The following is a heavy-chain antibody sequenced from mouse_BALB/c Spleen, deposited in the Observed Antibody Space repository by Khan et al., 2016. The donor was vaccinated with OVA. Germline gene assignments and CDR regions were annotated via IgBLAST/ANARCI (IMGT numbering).Heavy chain of an antibody. Sequence: QVQLQQSGPEVVRPGVSVKMSCKGSGYTFTGYTIHWVKQGHAQSQEWIGVISTYNGNSNYDQKFKGKATLTVDRSSNTAYMELGSLTSDDSAIYYCEREGYLDAMDDWGQGTSVTVSS. J-gene: IGHJ4*01. CDR3: EREGYLDAMDD. D-gene: IGHD2-2*01. CDR1: GYTFTGYT. CDR2: ISTYNGNS. V-gene: IGHV1S137*01.